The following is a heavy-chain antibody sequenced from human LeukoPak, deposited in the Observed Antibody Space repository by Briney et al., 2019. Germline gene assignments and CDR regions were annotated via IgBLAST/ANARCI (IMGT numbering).Heavy chain of an antibody. CDR1: GFTFSNHW. CDR3: AGETTASGNFFDS. V-gene: IGHV3-74*01. CDR2: IGSDGGTI. Sequence: GGSLRLSCAASGFTFSNHWMHWVRQTPGKGLVWVSRIGSDGGTIDYADSVRGRFTISRDNAKNTLSLQMNSLRAEDTAVYYCAGETTASGNFFDSWGQGTLVTVSS. D-gene: IGHD4-17*01. J-gene: IGHJ4*02.